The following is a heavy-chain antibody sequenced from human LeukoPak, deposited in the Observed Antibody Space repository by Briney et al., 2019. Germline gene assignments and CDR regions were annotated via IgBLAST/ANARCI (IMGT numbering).Heavy chain of an antibody. D-gene: IGHD4-11*01. CDR3: ARGQTLNPITTRNH. Sequence: PGGSLRLSCAASGFTFSSYAMSWVSQAPGKGLEWVSAISGSGGSTYYADSVKGRFTISRDNSKNTLYLQMNSLRAEDTAVYYCARGQTLNPITTRNHWGQGTLATVSS. J-gene: IGHJ5*02. CDR2: ISGSGGST. CDR1: GFTFSSYA. V-gene: IGHV3-23*01.